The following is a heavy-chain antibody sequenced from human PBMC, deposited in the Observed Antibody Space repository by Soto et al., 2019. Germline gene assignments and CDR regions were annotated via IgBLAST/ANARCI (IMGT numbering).Heavy chain of an antibody. V-gene: IGHV4-30-4*01. J-gene: IGHJ6*02. D-gene: IGHD1-20*01. CDR1: GGSISSGDDF. CDR2: IYYSGST. CDR3: ARDRAKWKDYYYYGMDV. Sequence: PSETLSLTCTVSGGSISSGDDFWTWIRQPPGKGLEWIGYIYYSGSTYYNPSLKSRLTMSVDTSKNQFSLKLGSVTAADTAVYYCARDRAKWKDYYYYGMDVWGQGTTVTVSS.